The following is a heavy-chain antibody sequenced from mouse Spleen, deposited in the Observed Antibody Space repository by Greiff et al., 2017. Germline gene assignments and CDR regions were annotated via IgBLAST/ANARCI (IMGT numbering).Heavy chain of an antibody. J-gene: IGHJ2*01. Sequence: VQLQQSGAELVRSGASVKLSCTASGFNIKDYYMHWVKQRPEQGLEWIGWIDPENGDTEYAPKFQGKATMTADTSSNTAYLQLSSLTSEDTAVYYCNAWGLLSFDYWGQGTTLTVSS. D-gene: IGHD2-3*01. CDR1: GFNIKDYY. CDR3: NAWGLLSFDY. V-gene: IGHV14-4*02. CDR2: IDPENGDT.